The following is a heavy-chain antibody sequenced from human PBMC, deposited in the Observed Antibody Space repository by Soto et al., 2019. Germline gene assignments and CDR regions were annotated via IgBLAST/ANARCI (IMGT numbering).Heavy chain of an antibody. CDR2: ISGRTNTI. V-gene: IGHV3-48*02. CDR3: ARQRDAFGLDV. Sequence: QLVESGGGFVQPGGSLRLSCVGSGFIFSTYNMNWVRQAPGKGLEWVSYISGRTNTIYYADSVKGRFTISRDNAKNSLFLQMSSLSDDDTAVYYCARQRDAFGLDVWGQGNTVTVSS. J-gene: IGHJ6*02. CDR1: GFIFSTYN.